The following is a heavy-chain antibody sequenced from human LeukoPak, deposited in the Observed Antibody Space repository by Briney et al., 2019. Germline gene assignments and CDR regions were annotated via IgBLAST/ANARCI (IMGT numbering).Heavy chain of an antibody. D-gene: IGHD4-17*01. V-gene: IGHV3-23*01. CDR3: AKHATVTTNHFDY. J-gene: IGHJ4*02. Sequence: RGGSLRLSCAASGFTFSSYAMSWVRQAPGKGLEWVSAISGSGGSTYYADSVKGRFTISRDNSKNTLHLQMNSLRAEDTAVYYCAKHATVTTNHFDYWGQGTLVTVSS. CDR2: ISGSGGST. CDR1: GFTFSSYA.